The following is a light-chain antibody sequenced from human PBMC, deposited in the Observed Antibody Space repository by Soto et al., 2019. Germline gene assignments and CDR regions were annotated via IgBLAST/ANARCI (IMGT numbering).Light chain of an antibody. J-gene: IGLJ1*01. CDR1: SSNIGADFD. V-gene: IGLV1-40*01. CDR3: QSYDRSLNGV. CDR2: GNT. Sequence: QSVVTQPPSVTGAPGQGITSSCTGSSSNIGADFDVYWYQQLPGAAPKLLIYGNTNRPSGVPDRFSGSKSGTSASLAITGLQAEDEADYYCQSYDRSLNGVFGTGTKVTVL.